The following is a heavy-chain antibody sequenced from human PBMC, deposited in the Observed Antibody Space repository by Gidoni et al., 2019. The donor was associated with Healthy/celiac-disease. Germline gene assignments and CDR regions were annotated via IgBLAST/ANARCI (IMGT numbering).Heavy chain of an antibody. CDR2: IKQDGCEK. V-gene: IGHV3-7*05. J-gene: IGHJ6*02. Sequence: ELQLVESGGGLFQPGGSLRLSCAASGFTFSLFWMSCVRQAPGKGLECVANIKQDGCEKYYVDSVKGRFNIARDKVKNSLYMQMNSLRAEETAVYYWARDIRLWFEGYYYYYGMDVWGQGTTVTVSS. CDR3: ARDIRLWFEGYYYYYGMDV. CDR1: GFTFSLFW. D-gene: IGHD5-18*01.